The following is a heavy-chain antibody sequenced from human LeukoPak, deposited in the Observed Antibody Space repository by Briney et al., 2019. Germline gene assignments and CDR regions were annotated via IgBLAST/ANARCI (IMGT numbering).Heavy chain of an antibody. J-gene: IGHJ5*02. V-gene: IGHV4-39*01. Sequence: SETLSLTCIVSGDSIRNSGWSWGWIRQPPGKGLEWIGTMHYDENVSDNEIPSYNPSLKRRVTISADTSKNQLSLKVNSVTAADTASYYCARLTLTGVGGRGWFDAWGQGTLVIVSS. CDR1: GDSIRNSGWS. CDR2: MHYDENVSDNEIP. D-gene: IGHD3-3*01. CDR3: ARLTLTGVGGRGWFDA.